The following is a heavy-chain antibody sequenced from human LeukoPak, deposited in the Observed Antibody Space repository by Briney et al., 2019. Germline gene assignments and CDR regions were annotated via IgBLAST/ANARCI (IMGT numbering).Heavy chain of an antibody. J-gene: IGHJ4*02. CDR3: ARAAAGKGGVDY. CDR1: GGTFSSYA. V-gene: IGHV1-69*04. CDR2: IIPILGIA. Sequence: SVKVSCKASGGTFSSYAISWVRQAHGQGLEWMGRIIPILGIANYAQKFQGRVTITADKSTSTAYMELSSLRSEDTAVYYCARAAAGKGGVDYWGQGTLVTVSS. D-gene: IGHD6-13*01.